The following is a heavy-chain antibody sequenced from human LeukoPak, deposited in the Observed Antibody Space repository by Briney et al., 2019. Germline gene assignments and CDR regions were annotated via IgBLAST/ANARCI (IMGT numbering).Heavy chain of an antibody. J-gene: IGHJ4*02. CDR2: ISWNSGSI. CDR3: AKDMTSFHLLYGLGSYWFDY. CDR1: GFTFDDYA. Sequence: GRSLRLSCAASGFTFDDYAMHWVRQAPGKGLEWVSGISWNSGSIGYADSVKGRFTISRDNAKNSLYLQMNSLRAEDTALYYCAKDMTSFHLLYGLGSYWFDYWGQGTLVTVSS. D-gene: IGHD3-10*01. V-gene: IGHV3-9*01.